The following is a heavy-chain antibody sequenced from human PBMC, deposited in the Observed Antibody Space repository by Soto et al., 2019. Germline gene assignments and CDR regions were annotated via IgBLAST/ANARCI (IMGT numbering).Heavy chain of an antibody. J-gene: IGHJ4*02. CDR1: GFTFSSYA. Sequence: EVQLLESGGGLVQPGGSLRLSCAASGFTFSSYAMSWVRQAPGKGLEWVSAISGSGGSTYYADSVKGRFTISRDNSKNTRYLQMNSLRAEDTAVYYCAKAQVQEYYFDYWGQGTLVTVSS. CDR3: AKAQVQEYYFDY. CDR2: ISGSGGST. V-gene: IGHV3-23*01.